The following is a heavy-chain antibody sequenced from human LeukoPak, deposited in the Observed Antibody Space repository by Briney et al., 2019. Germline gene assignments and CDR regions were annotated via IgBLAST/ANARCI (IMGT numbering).Heavy chain of an antibody. CDR3: ARPRRRGMVRGVITYFDY. Sequence: SETLSLTCTVSGGSISSSSCYWGWIRQPPGKGLEWIGSIYYSGSTYYNPSLKSRVTISVDTSKNQFSLKLSSVTAADTAVYYCARPRRRGMVRGVITYFDYWGQGTLVTVSS. J-gene: IGHJ4*02. D-gene: IGHD3-10*01. V-gene: IGHV4-39*01. CDR1: GGSISSSSCY. CDR2: IYYSGST.